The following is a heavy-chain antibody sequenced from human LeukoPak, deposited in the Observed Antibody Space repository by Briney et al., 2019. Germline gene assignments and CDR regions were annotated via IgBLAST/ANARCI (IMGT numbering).Heavy chain of an antibody. CDR2: IYYSGST. V-gene: IGHV4-39*01. J-gene: IGHJ3*02. Sequence: SETLSLTCTVSGGSISSTSYYWGWIRQPPGKGLEWIGSIYYSGSTYYNPSLRSRITISVDTSKNQFSLKLSSVTAADTAVYYCARRVARGVFDIWGQGTMVTVSS. CDR3: ARRVARGVFDI. D-gene: IGHD3-10*01. CDR1: GGSISSTSYY.